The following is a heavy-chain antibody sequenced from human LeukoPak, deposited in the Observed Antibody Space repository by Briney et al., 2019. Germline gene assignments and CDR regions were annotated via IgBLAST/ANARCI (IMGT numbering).Heavy chain of an antibody. CDR2: ISGSGDST. V-gene: IGHV3-23*01. D-gene: IGHD2-2*02. CDR1: GFTFSNYA. CDR3: AKYDRTVVPAAVPDF. J-gene: IGHJ4*02. Sequence: GGSLRLSCAASGFTFSNYAMNWVRQTPGKGLEWVSAISGSGDSTHYADSVKGRFTISRDNSKNTLYLQMNSLRAEDSAVFYCAKYDRTVVPAAVPDFWGQGTLVTVSS.